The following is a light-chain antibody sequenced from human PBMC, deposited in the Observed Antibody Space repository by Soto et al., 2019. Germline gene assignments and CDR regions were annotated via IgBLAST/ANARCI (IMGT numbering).Light chain of an antibody. V-gene: IGLV2-11*01. J-gene: IGLJ1*01. CDR1: SSDVGGYNY. CDR2: VVS. CDR3: SSYAGRYTYV. Sequence: QSALTQPRSVSGSPGQSVTISCTGTSSDVGGYNYVSWYQQHPGKAPKLMIYVVSKRPSGVPDRFSGSKSGNTASLTISGLQAEDEADYYCSSYAGRYTYVFGTGTKLTVL.